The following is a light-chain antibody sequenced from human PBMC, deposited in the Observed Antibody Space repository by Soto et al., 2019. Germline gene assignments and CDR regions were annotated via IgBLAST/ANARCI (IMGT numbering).Light chain of an antibody. V-gene: IGLV2-8*01. J-gene: IGLJ1*01. Sequence: QSVLTQPPSASGSPGQSVTISCTGTSSDIGAYIYVSWYQQHPGKAPKLMISEVSRRPSGVPERFSGSKSGNTASLTVSGLQADDEPNYYCSSSAGSNNFVFGTGTKVTVL. CDR3: SSSAGSNNFV. CDR1: SSDIGAYIY. CDR2: EVS.